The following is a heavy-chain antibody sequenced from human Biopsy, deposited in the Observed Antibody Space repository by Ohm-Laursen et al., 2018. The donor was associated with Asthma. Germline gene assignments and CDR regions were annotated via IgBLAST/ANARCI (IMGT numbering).Heavy chain of an antibody. CDR3: AKRRGYSGHDNDY. Sequence: SLRLSCTASGFAFSQARMHWVRQAPGKGLEWVAVISYDGNHKFYEDSVKGRFTISRDNSKNTLYLQMNSLRTEDTAVYYCAKRRGYSGHDNDYWGQGTLVIVSS. J-gene: IGHJ4*02. D-gene: IGHD5-12*01. CDR2: ISYDGNHK. CDR1: GFAFSQAR. V-gene: IGHV3-30*18.